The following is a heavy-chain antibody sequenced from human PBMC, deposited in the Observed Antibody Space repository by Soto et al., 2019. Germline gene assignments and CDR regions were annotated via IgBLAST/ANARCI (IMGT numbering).Heavy chain of an antibody. D-gene: IGHD3-3*01. V-gene: IGHV4-34*01. Sequence: SETLSLTCAVYGGSFSGYYWSWIRQPPGKGLEWIGEINHSGSTNYNPSLKSRVTISVDTSKNQLSLKLSSVTAADTAVYYCARGGAGSGYYGNWFDPWGQGTLVTVSS. CDR2: INHSGST. CDR3: ARGGAGSGYYGNWFDP. CDR1: GGSFSGYY. J-gene: IGHJ5*02.